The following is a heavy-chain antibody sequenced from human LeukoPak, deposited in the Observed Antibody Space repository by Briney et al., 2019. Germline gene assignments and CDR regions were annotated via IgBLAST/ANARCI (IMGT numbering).Heavy chain of an antibody. V-gene: IGHV3-74*01. CDR1: GLTFSXHW. J-gene: IGHJ4*02. Sequence: PGGSLRLSCAASGLTFSXHWMHWVRXAPGKXXVXVSRITXXXXXXXXXXXXXARFTISXXNAXXXLXLQVXSLRAEDTAVYYCATQQGGNPAYWGQGILVSVSS. D-gene: IGHD1-14*01. CDR3: ATQQGGNPAY. CDR2: ITXXXXXX.